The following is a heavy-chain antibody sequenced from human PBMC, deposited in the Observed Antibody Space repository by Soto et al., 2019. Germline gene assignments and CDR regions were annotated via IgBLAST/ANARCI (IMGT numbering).Heavy chain of an antibody. V-gene: IGHV6-1*01. J-gene: IGHJ3*02. Sequence: PSQTLSLTCAISGDSVSSDITSWNWIRQSPSRGLEWLGRTYYRTKWYYEYGVSVKSRISINPDTSKNQFSLHLKSVTPEDTAVYYCTSGYAFHIWGQGTMVTVSS. D-gene: IGHD3-10*01. CDR3: TSGYAFHI. CDR1: GDSVSSDITS. CDR2: TYYRTKWYY.